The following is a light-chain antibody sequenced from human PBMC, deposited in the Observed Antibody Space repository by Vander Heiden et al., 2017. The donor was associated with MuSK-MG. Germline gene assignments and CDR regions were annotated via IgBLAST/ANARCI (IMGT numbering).Light chain of an antibody. J-gene: IGKJ2*02. Sequence: DIQMTQSPSTLSASVGDRVTITCRASQGIRNNLSWYQQKPGKAPKPLIFDTSTLRRGVPSQFSGSGSGTDFTLTITSLQSEDFGTYYCQQYNSYPCTFGQGTKLEIK. CDR3: QQYNSYPCT. CDR2: DTS. CDR1: QGIRNN. V-gene: IGKV1-16*02.